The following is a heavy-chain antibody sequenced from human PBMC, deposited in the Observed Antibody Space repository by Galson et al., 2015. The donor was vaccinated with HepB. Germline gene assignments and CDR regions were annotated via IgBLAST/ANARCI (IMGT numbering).Heavy chain of an antibody. V-gene: IGHV3-64D*06. D-gene: IGHD3-10*01. CDR2: ISSSGAST. J-gene: IGHJ4*02. CDR3: VKVAPSLLWFGAHPEY. Sequence: SLRLSCAASGFTFSSYAVHWVRQAPGKGLEYVSAISSSGASTHYADSVKGRFTISRDNSKNKLYLQMSRLKPEDTAVYYCVKVAPSLLWFGAHPEYWGQGTLVTVS. CDR1: GFTFSSYA.